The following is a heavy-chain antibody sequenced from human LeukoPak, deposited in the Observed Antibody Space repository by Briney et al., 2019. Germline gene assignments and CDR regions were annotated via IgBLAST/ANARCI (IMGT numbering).Heavy chain of an antibody. J-gene: IGHJ3*02. CDR1: GGSISSGSYY. Sequence: SSETLSLTCTASGGSISSGSYYWSWIRQPAGKGLEWIGRIYTNGSTNYNPSFKSRVTMSVDTSKNHFSLRLSSVTAADTAVYYCAREDRGRWSGKLDAFDIWGQGTMVTVSS. CDR2: IYTNGST. D-gene: IGHD3-3*01. V-gene: IGHV4-61*02. CDR3: AREDRGRWSGKLDAFDI.